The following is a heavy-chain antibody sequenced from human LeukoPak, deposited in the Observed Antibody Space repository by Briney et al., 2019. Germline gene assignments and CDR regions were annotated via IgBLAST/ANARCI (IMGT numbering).Heavy chain of an antibody. Sequence: SVKVSCKASGGTFISYAISWVRQAPGQGLEWMGGIIPIFGTANYAQKFQGRVTITADESTSTAYMELSSLRSEDTAVYYCARPRMRYYDFWSGYADNWFDPWGQGTLVTVSS. V-gene: IGHV1-69*13. CDR1: GGTFISYA. J-gene: IGHJ5*02. D-gene: IGHD3-3*01. CDR3: ARPRMRYYDFWSGYADNWFDP. CDR2: IIPIFGTA.